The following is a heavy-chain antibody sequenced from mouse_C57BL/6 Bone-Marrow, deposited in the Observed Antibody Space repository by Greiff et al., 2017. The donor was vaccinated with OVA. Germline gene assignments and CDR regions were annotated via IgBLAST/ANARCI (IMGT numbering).Heavy chain of an antibody. J-gene: IGHJ3*01. CDR2: IYPGSGNT. CDR1: GYTFTDYY. CDR3: ARWYYGSSSWFAY. V-gene: IGHV1-76*01. D-gene: IGHD1-1*01. Sequence: VKLMESGAELVRPGASVKLSCKASGYTFTDYYINWVKQRPGQGLEWIARIYPGSGNTYYNEKFKGKATLTAEKSSSTAYMQLSSLTSEDSAVYFCARWYYGSSSWFAYWGQGTLVTVSA.